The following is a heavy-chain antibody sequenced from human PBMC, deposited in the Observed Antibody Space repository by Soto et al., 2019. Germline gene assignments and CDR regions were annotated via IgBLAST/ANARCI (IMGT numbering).Heavy chain of an antibody. Sequence: VSCGRSGYTFTSYNMHCVGQAHGQGLEWMGIINPSGGSTSYAQKFQGRVTMTRDTSTSTVYMELSSLRSEDTAVYYCAREELWGSIAARPGPDALDIWGEGTMVTVPS. CDR2: INPSGGST. D-gene: IGHD6-6*01. CDR3: AREELWGSIAARPGPDALDI. CDR1: GYTFTSYN. V-gene: IGHV1-46*03. J-gene: IGHJ3*02.